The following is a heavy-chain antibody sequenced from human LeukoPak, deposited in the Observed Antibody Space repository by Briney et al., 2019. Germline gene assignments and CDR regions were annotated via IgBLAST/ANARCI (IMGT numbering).Heavy chain of an antibody. J-gene: IGHJ4*02. CDR2: ISSNGGST. CDR1: GFTFISYA. CDR3: ARESLDYGDYVFDY. D-gene: IGHD4-17*01. Sequence: GGSLRLSCAASGFTFISYAMHWVRQAPGKGLEYVSAISSNGGSTYYADPVKGRFTISRDNSKNTLYLQMGSLRAEDMAVYYCARESLDYGDYVFDYWGQGTLVTVSS. V-gene: IGHV3-64*02.